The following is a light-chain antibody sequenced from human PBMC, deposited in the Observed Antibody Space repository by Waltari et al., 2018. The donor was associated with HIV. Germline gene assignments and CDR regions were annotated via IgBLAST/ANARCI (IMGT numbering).Light chain of an antibody. CDR1: SSDVGGYNY. V-gene: IGLV2-14*01. J-gene: IGLJ3*02. Sequence: QSALTQPASESGSPGQSITISCTGTSSDVGGYNYVSWSQQHPGKAPKPMIYEVSNRPSGVFNRFSGSTPCNTASLSISGLQAEDAADYYCSSYTSSSSRRVFGVGTTLTVL. CDR3: SSYTSSSSRRV. CDR2: EVS.